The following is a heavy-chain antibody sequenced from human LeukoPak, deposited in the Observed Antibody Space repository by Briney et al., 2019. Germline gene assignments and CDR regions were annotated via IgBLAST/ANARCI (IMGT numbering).Heavy chain of an antibody. D-gene: IGHD6-19*01. CDR3: ARGGSLGY. CDR2: ISSSGSAI. J-gene: IGHJ4*02. CDR1: GFTFSSDE. V-gene: IGHV3-48*03. Sequence: PGGSLSLSCAASGFTFSSDEMNWVRQAPGKGLEWVSKISSSGSAIYYADSVKGRFTISRDNAKSTLYLQMNSLRAEDTAVYYCARGGSLGYWGQGTLVTASS.